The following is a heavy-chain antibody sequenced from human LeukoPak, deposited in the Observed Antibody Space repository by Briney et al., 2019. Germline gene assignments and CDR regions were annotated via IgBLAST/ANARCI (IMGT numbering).Heavy chain of an antibody. J-gene: IGHJ6*03. CDR1: GGSISSSSYY. D-gene: IGHD3-3*01. Sequence: PSETLSLTCTVSGGSISSSSYYWGWIRQPPGKGLEWIGSIYYSGSTYYNPSLKSRVTISVDTSKNQLSLNLSSATAADTAVYYCARGGYYILEYYYYMEVWGKGTTVIVSS. V-gene: IGHV4-39*07. CDR3: ARGGYYILEYYYYMEV. CDR2: IYYSGST.